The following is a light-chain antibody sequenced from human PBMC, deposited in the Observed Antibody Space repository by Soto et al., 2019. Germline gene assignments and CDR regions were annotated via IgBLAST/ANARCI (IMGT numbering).Light chain of an antibody. J-gene: IGKJ3*01. CDR3: QQANTFPFT. V-gene: IGKV1D-12*01. Sequence: DFQMTQSPSSVSASVGDRVSITCRASQDIHTWLAWYQQKPGKAPKLLISGATDLQSGVPSRFSGSGFGTDFNLTISSLQPEDFATYYCQQANTFPFTFGPGTKVDIK. CDR1: QDIHTW. CDR2: GAT.